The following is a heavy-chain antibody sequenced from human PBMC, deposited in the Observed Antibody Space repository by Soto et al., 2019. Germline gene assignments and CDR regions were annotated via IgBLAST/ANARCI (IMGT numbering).Heavy chain of an antibody. V-gene: IGHV4-59*08. Sequence: SETLSLTCTVSGGSIRSYCWTWIRQPPGEGLEWIGSICNSGSTNYNPSLKSRVTTSVDTPKNQFSLKLSSVTAADTAVYYCARHREFCSGGTCYPYNWFDPWGQGTLVT. D-gene: IGHD2-15*01. CDR3: ARHREFCSGGTCYPYNWFDP. CDR1: GGSIRSYC. J-gene: IGHJ5*02. CDR2: ICNSGST.